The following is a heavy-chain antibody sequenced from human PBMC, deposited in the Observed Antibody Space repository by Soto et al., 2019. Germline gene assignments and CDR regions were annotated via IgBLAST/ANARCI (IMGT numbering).Heavy chain of an antibody. CDR3: ARGGAARLYYYYYYMDV. J-gene: IGHJ6*03. V-gene: IGHV4-34*01. D-gene: IGHD6-6*01. CDR2: INHSGST. CDR1: GGSFSGYY. Sequence: SETLSLTCAVYGGSFSGYYWSWIRQPPGKGLEWIGEINHSGSTNYNPSLKSRVTISVDTSKNQFSLKLSSVTAADTAVYYCARGGAARLYYYYYYMDVWGKGTTVTVSS.